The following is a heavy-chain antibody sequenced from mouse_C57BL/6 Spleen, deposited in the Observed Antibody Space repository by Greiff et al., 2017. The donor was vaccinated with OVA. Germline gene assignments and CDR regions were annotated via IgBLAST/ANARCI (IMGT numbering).Heavy chain of an antibody. V-gene: IGHV1-15*01. J-gene: IGHJ2*01. CDR1: GYTFTDYE. D-gene: IGHD1-1*01. Sequence: VKVVESGAELVRPGASVTLSCKASGYTFTDYEMHWVKQTPVHGLEWIGAIDPETGGTAYNQKFKGKAILTADKSSSTAYMELRSLTSEDSAVYYCTALITTVVAIDYWGQGTTLTVSS. CDR2: IDPETGGT. CDR3: TALITTVVAIDY.